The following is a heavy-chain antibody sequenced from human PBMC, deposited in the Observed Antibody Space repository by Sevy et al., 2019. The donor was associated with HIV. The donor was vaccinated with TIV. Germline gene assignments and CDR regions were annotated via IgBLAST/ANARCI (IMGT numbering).Heavy chain of an antibody. CDR3: ASELGYCSGGSCSAPPDYYYYYGMDV. CDR1: GGTFSSYA. Sequence: ASVKVSCKASGGTFSSYAISWVRQAPGQGLEWMGRIIPILGIANYAQKFQGRVTITADKSTSTAYMELGSLRSEDTAVYYCASELGYCSGGSCSAPPDYYYYYGMDVWGQGTTVTVSS. D-gene: IGHD2-15*01. J-gene: IGHJ6*02. V-gene: IGHV1-69*04. CDR2: IIPILGIA.